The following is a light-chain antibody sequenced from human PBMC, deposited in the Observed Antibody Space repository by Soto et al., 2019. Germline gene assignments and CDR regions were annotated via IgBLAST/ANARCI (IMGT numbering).Light chain of an antibody. J-gene: IGLJ1*01. CDR2: EVS. CDR3: CSYAGSSTYV. Sequence: QSALTQPASVSGSPGQSITISCTGTSSDVGSYNLVSWYQQHPAKAPKVMIYEVSKRPSGVPNRFSGSKSGSTASLTISWLQAEDEADYYCCSYAGSSTYVFGTGTKVTVL. CDR1: SSDVGSYNL. V-gene: IGLV2-23*02.